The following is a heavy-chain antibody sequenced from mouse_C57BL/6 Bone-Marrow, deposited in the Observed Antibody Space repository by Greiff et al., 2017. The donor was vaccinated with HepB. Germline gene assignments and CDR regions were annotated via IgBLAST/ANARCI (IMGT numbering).Heavy chain of an antibody. CDR3: ARRDYYDLPWFAY. V-gene: IGHV1-53*01. CDR1: GYTFTSYW. CDR2: INPSNGGT. J-gene: IGHJ3*01. D-gene: IGHD2-4*01. Sequence: VQLQQSGTELVKPGASVKLSCKASGYTFTSYWMHWVKQRPGQGLEWIGNINPSNGGTNYNEKFKSKATLTVDKSSSTAYMQLSSLTYEDSAVYYCARRDYYDLPWFAYWGQGTLVTVSA.